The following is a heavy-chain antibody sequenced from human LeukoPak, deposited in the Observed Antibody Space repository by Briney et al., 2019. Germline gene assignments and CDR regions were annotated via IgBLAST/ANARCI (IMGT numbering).Heavy chain of an antibody. Sequence: GGSLRLSCAASGFTFSNYAMSWVRQAPGKGLEWVSALSGSGDNTYYADSVKGRFTISRDNSKNTLYLQMNSLRAEDTVLYYCARPASRGVGRYFDLWGRGSLVTVSS. CDR3: ARPASRGVGRYFDL. D-gene: IGHD3-10*01. CDR1: GFTFSNYA. CDR2: LSGSGDNT. V-gene: IGHV3-23*01. J-gene: IGHJ2*01.